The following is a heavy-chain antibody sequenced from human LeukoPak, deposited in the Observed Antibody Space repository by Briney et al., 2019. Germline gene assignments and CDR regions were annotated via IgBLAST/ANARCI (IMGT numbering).Heavy chain of an antibody. CDR1: GGTFSSYA. J-gene: IGHJ4*02. Sequence: SVKVSCKASGGTFSSYAISWVRQAPGRGLEWMGRIIPILGIANYAQKFQGRVTITADKSTSTAYMELSSLRSEDTAVYYCARPGGGNPLDYWGQGTLVTVSS. CDR3: ARPGGGNPLDY. CDR2: IIPILGIA. D-gene: IGHD4-23*01. V-gene: IGHV1-69*04.